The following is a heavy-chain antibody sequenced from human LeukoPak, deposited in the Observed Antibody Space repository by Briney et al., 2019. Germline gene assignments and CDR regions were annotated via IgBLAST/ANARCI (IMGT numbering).Heavy chain of an antibody. CDR2: ISSSSSYI. Sequence: GGSLRLSCAASGFTFSSYSMNWVRQAPAKGLEWVSSISSSSSYIYYADSVKGRFTISRDNAKNSLYLQMNSLRAEDTAVYYCARLRSTSYYFDYWGQGTLVTVSS. J-gene: IGHJ4*02. CDR3: ARLRSTSYYFDY. CDR1: GFTFSSYS. V-gene: IGHV3-21*01. D-gene: IGHD2-2*01.